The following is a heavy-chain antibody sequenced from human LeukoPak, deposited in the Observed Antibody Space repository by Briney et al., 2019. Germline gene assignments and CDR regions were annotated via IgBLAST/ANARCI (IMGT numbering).Heavy chain of an antibody. Sequence: PGGSLRLSCAASGFTFSSYWMSWVRQAPGKGLEWVANIKQDGSEKYYVDSVKGRFTISRDNAKNSPYLQMNSLRAEDTAVYYCARRRYYYGSGRAYGMDVWGQGTTVTVSS. CDR2: IKQDGSEK. V-gene: IGHV3-7*01. CDR3: ARRRYYYGSGRAYGMDV. D-gene: IGHD3-10*01. J-gene: IGHJ6*02. CDR1: GFTFSSYW.